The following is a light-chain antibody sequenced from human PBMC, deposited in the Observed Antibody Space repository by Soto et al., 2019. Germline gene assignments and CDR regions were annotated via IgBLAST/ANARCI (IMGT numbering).Light chain of an antibody. CDR2: GAS. J-gene: IGKJ4*01. CDR3: QQYYKGT. Sequence: EIVMTQSPATLSVSPGERATLSCRASQSISSNLAWYQQKPGQAPRLLIYGASTRATGIPARFSGSGSGTEFTLTISSLQPEDFAVYYWQQYYKGTFGGGTKVEIK. V-gene: IGKV3-15*01. CDR1: QSISSN.